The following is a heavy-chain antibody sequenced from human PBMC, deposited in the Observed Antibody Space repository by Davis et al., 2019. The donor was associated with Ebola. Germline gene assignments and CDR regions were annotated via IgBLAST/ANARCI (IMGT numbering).Heavy chain of an antibody. D-gene: IGHD3-16*01. V-gene: IGHV1-46*01. J-gene: IGHJ4*02. CDR2: INPSGGST. Sequence: ASVKVSCKASGYTFTGYYMHWVRQAPGQGLEWMGIINPSGGSTSYAQKFQGRVTMTRDTSTSTVYMELSSLRSEDTAVYYCARDRTEGAYFDYWGQGTLVTVSS. CDR3: ARDRTEGAYFDY. CDR1: GYTFTGYY.